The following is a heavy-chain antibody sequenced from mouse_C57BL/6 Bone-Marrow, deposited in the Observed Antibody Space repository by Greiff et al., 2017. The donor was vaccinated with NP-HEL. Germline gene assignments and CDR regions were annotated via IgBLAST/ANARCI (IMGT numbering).Heavy chain of an antibody. CDR2: IYPGDGDT. Sequence: QVQLQQSGPELVKPGASVKISCKASGYEFSSSWLNWVKPRPGKGLEWIGRIYPGDGDTNYNGKFKGKATLTADKASSTAYMQLNSLTSDDSAVYFCSRRGSGLGPWFFDYWGQGTTLTVSS. D-gene: IGHD4-1*01. V-gene: IGHV1-82*01. CDR3: SRRGSGLGPWFFDY. CDR1: GYEFSSSW. J-gene: IGHJ2*01.